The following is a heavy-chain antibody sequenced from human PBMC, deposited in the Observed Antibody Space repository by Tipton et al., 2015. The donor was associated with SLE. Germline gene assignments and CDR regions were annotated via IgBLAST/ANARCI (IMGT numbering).Heavy chain of an antibody. J-gene: IGHJ3*01. CDR1: GGSISIGGYY. D-gene: IGHD3-10*01. V-gene: IGHV4-31*03. CDR2: IYDTGTT. Sequence: TLSLTCTVSGGSISIGGYYWTWIRQHPGKGLEWIGYIYDTGTTYYNPSLKSRVTMSVDTSKNHFSLRVSSVTAADTAVYFCARDGPMVGDGLDVWGQGTMVTVSS. CDR3: ARDGPMVGDGLDV.